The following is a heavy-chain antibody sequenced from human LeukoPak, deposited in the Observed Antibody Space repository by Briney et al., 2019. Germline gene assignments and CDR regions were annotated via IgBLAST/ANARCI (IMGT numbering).Heavy chain of an antibody. J-gene: IGHJ4*02. CDR1: GYTFTAYY. V-gene: IGHV1-2*02. CDR2: INPNSGGT. Sequence: ASVTVSCKASGYTFTAYYMHWVRQAPGQGLEWMGWINPNSGGTNYVQKFQGRVTMTRDTSISTAYMELSRLRSDDTAVYYCASVEMATINYWGQGSLVTVSS. CDR3: ASVEMATINY. D-gene: IGHD5-24*01.